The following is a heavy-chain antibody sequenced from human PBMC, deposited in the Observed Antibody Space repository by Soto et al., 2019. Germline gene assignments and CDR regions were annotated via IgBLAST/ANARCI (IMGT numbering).Heavy chain of an antibody. CDR2: INPNSGGT. V-gene: IGHV1-2*02. D-gene: IGHD6-13*01. CDR1: GYTFTGYY. J-gene: IGHJ4*02. CDR3: ARYGRYSSSWYNIDY. Sequence: SVKVSCKASGYTFTGYYMHWVRQAPGQGLEWMGWINPNSGGTNYAQKFQGRVTMTRDTSISTAYMELSRLRSDDKAVYYCARYGRYSSSWYNIDYWGQGTLVTVYS.